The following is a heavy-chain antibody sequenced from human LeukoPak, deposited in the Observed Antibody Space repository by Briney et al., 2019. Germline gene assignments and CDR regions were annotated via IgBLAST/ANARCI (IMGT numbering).Heavy chain of an antibody. D-gene: IGHD3-9*01. CDR2: INSDGSST. V-gene: IGHV3-74*01. CDR3: ARSRRDYDILTGCLDY. Sequence: GGSLRLSCAASGFTFSGYWMHWVRLAPGKGLVWVSRINSDGSSTSYAASVKGRFTISRENAKNSLYLQMNSLRDEDTAVYYCARSRRDYDILTGCLDYWGQGTLVTVSS. J-gene: IGHJ4*02. CDR1: GFTFSGYW.